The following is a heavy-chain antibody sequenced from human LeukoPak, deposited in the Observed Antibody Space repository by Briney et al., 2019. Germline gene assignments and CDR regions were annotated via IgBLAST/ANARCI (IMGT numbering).Heavy chain of an antibody. CDR3: AREEYCSGGSCYSRAFGI. CDR1: GGTFSSYA. J-gene: IGHJ3*02. Sequence: ASVKVSCKASGGTFSSYAISWVRQAPGQGLEWMGGIIPIFGTANYAQKFQGRVTITADKSTSTAYMELSSLRSEDTAVYYCAREEYCSGGSCYSRAFGIWGQGTMVTVSS. CDR2: IIPIFGTA. V-gene: IGHV1-69*06. D-gene: IGHD2-15*01.